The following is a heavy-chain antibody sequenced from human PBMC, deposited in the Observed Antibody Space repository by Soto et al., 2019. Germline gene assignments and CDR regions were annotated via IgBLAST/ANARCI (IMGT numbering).Heavy chain of an antibody. J-gene: IGHJ6*02. CDR1: GYIFVNYG. V-gene: IGHV1-18*01. D-gene: IGHD3-16*01. Sequence: QVQLVQSGDEVKKPGASVKVSCKASGYIFVNYGIAWVRQAPGPGLEWMGWMSPYTGNTHSATKIQGSPTMTTDTSTSTAYMDLGSLTSHNTAVYYCVMVDNYVTPTPQDVWGQGTTVTVSS. CDR3: VMVDNYVTPTPQDV. CDR2: MSPYTGNT.